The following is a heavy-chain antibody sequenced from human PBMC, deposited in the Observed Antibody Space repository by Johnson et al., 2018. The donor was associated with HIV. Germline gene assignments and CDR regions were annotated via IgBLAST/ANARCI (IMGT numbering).Heavy chain of an antibody. V-gene: IGHV3-66*01. Sequence: MQLVESGGGLVQPGGSLRLSCGASGFTVSNNYMNWVRQAPGKGLEWVSVMYTGGTTYYADSVKGRFTISRDNSKNTLYLQMNSLRAEDTAVYYCARDGESQQLPLGDAFDVWGQGTMVTVSS. CDR2: MYTGGTT. D-gene: IGHD6-13*01. J-gene: IGHJ3*01. CDR1: GFTVSNNY. CDR3: ARDGESQQLPLGDAFDV.